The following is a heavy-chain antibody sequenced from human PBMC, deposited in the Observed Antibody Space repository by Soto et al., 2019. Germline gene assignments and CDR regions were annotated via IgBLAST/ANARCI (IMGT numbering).Heavy chain of an antibody. V-gene: IGHV2-26*01. CDR2: IFSNDEK. J-gene: IGHJ6*02. CDR3: ARILVDSGYHLGYYYYYGMDV. D-gene: IGHD5-12*01. CDR1: GFSLSNARMG. Sequence: QVTLKESGPVLVKPTETLTLTCTVSGFSLSNARMGVSWIRQPPGKALEWLAHIFSNDEKSYSTSLKSRLTISKDTSKSQVVLTMTNMDPVDTATYYCARILVDSGYHLGYYYYYGMDVWGQGTTVTVSS.